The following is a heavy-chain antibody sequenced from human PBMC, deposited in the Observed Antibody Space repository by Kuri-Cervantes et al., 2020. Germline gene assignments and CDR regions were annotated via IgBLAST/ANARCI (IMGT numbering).Heavy chain of an antibody. J-gene: IGHJ4*02. D-gene: IGHD4-17*01. V-gene: IGHV3-30*02. CDR3: AKVEVTTENFDY. CDR1: GFTFSSYG. Sequence: GGSLRLSCAASGFTFSSYGMHWVRQAPGKGLEWVAVIWYDGSNKYYADSVKGRFTISRDNSKNTLYLQMNSLRAEDTALYYCAKVEVTTENFDYWGQGTLVTVSS. CDR2: IWYDGSNK.